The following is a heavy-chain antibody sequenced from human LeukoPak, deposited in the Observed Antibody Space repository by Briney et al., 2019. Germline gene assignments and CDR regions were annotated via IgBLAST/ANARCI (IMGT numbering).Heavy chain of an antibody. Sequence: PSETLSLTCAVYGGSFSGYYWSWLRQPPGKGLEWIGEINHSGSTNYTPSHKSRVTISVDTSKNQFSLKLSSVTAADTAVYYCARGPAYDFWSGYYNNHPNLYYFDYWGQGTLVTVSS. V-gene: IGHV4-34*01. CDR3: ARGPAYDFWSGYYNNHPNLYYFDY. CDR1: GGSFSGYY. D-gene: IGHD3-3*01. CDR2: INHSGST. J-gene: IGHJ4*02.